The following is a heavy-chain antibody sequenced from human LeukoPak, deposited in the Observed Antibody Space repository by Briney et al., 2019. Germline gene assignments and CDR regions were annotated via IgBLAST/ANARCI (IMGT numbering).Heavy chain of an antibody. V-gene: IGHV3-23*01. Sequence: QPGGSLRLSCAASGFTFRSYAMTWVRQAPGKGLERVSTITGSGGSTYYADSVKGRFTISRDNSKNTLYLQMNSLRAEDTAVYYCANMWELRSYWGQGTLVTVSS. CDR3: ANMWELRSY. CDR1: GFTFRSYA. CDR2: ITGSGGST. J-gene: IGHJ4*02. D-gene: IGHD1-26*01.